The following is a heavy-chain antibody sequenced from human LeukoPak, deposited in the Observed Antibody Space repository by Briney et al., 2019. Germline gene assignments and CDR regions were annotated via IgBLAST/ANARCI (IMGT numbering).Heavy chain of an antibody. V-gene: IGHV3-30-3*01. CDR3: ARDPHAYDSSGYWFDY. CDR2: ISYDGSNK. CDR1: RFTFSSYA. D-gene: IGHD3-22*01. J-gene: IGHJ4*02. Sequence: GGSLRLSCAASRFTFSSYAMHWVRQAPGKGLEWVAVISYDGSNKYYADSVKGRFTISRDNSKNTLYLQMNSLRAEDTAVYYCARDPHAYDSSGYWFDYWGQGTLVTVSS.